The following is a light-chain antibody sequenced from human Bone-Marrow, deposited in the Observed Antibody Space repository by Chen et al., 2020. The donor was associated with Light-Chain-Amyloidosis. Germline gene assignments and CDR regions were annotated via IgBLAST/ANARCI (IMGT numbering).Light chain of an antibody. J-gene: IGLJ3*02. V-gene: IGLV3-21*02. CDR1: NIGSTS. CDR3: QVCDRSSDRPV. CDR2: DDS. Sequence: SYVLTQPSSVSVAPGQTATIACGGNNIGSTSVHWYQQTPGQAPLLVVYDDSDRPSGIPERLAGSNSGNTATPTISRVEAGDEADYYCQVCDRSSDRPVFGGGTKLTVL.